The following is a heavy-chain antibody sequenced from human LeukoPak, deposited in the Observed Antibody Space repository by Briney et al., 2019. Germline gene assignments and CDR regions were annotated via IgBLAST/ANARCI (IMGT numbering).Heavy chain of an antibody. CDR3: ARASPGVTMDY. Sequence: GGSLRLSCAASGFTFSSYAMSWVRQAPGKGLEWVSAISGSGGSTYYADSVKGRFTISRDDSENTLYLQMNSLRGEDTAVYYCARASPGVTMDYWGQGTLVTVSS. CDR2: ISGSGGST. V-gene: IGHV3-23*01. J-gene: IGHJ4*02. D-gene: IGHD2-21*02. CDR1: GFTFSSYA.